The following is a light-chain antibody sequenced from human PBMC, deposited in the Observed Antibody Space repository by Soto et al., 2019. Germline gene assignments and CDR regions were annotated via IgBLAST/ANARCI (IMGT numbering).Light chain of an antibody. CDR2: GAS. CDR1: QSVSSAY. Sequence: EIVLTQSPGTLSLSPGERATLSCRASQSVSSAYILWFQQKPGQAPRLLIYGASYRAAGIPDRFGGSGSGTDFTLTISRLEPEDFAVYYCHQFGISPYTFGQVTKLEIK. V-gene: IGKV3-20*01. J-gene: IGKJ2*01. CDR3: HQFGISPYT.